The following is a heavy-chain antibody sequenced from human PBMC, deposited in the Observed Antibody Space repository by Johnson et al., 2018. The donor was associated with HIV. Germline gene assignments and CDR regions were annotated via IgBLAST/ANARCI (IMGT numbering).Heavy chain of an antibody. Sequence: QVQLVESGGGVVQPGRSLRLSCAASGFTFSSYGMHWVRQAPGKGLERVAVIWYDGSNKYYADSVKGRFPISRDNSKNTLYLQMNSLRAGEAAVYYCARVEQRSGYYRGGFDIWGQGTMVTVSS. CDR2: IWYDGSNK. V-gene: IGHV3-33*01. D-gene: IGHD3-3*01. CDR1: GFTFSSYG. CDR3: ARVEQRSGYYRGGFDI. J-gene: IGHJ3*02.